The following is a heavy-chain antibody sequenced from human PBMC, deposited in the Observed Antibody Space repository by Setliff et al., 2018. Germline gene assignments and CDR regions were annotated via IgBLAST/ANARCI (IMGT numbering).Heavy chain of an antibody. D-gene: IGHD3-10*01. CDR3: ARDLTMVRGVKGY. CDR1: GYTFASYA. Sequence: GASVKVSCKASGYTFASYAMHWVRQAPGQRLEWMGWINAGNGNTKYSQKFQGRVTITRDTSVSTAYMELSSLRSEDTAVYYCARDLTMVRGVKGYWGQGTLVTVSS. J-gene: IGHJ4*02. CDR2: INAGNGNT. V-gene: IGHV1-3*01.